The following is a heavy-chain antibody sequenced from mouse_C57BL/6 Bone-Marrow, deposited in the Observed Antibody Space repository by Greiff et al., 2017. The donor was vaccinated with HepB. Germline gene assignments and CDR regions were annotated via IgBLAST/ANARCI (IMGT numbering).Heavy chain of an antibody. CDR1: GFTFSSYG. V-gene: IGHV5-6*01. D-gene: IGHD2-4*01. CDR2: ISSGGSYT. J-gene: IGHJ4*01. CDR3: ARRDYDYDDPFYAMDY. Sequence: EVHLVESGGDLVKPGGSLKLSCAASGFTFSSYGMSWVRQTPDKRLEWVATISSGGSYTYYPDSVKGRFTISRDNAKNTLYLQMSSLKSEDTAMYYCARRDYDYDDPFYAMDYWGQGTSVTVSS.